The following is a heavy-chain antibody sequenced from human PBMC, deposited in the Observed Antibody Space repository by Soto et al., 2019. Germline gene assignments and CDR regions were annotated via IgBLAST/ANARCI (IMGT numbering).Heavy chain of an antibody. CDR3: AHSLPPHLGIGAFDI. CDR1: GFSLSTNGVG. V-gene: IGHV2-5*02. CDR2: IYWDDDK. D-gene: IGHD7-27*01. J-gene: IGHJ3*02. Sequence: SGPTLVNPTQTLTLTCTFSGFSLSTNGVGVGWIRQPPGKALEWLALIYWDDDKRYSPSLKSRLTITKDTSKNQVVLTMTNMDPVDTATYYCAHSLPPHLGIGAFDIWGQGTMVTVSS.